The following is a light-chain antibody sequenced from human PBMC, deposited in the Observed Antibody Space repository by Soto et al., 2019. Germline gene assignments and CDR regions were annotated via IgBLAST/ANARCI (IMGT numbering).Light chain of an antibody. Sequence: EIVMTQSPSTLSVSPGERATLSCRASQSVSSNLAWYQQRPGQAPRLLIHDASHRAAGIPARLSGSGFGTDFTLTISSLEPEDAAVYYCQQRSNWPPITFGQGTRLEIK. J-gene: IGKJ5*01. V-gene: IGKV3-11*01. CDR3: QQRSNWPPIT. CDR2: DAS. CDR1: QSVSSN.